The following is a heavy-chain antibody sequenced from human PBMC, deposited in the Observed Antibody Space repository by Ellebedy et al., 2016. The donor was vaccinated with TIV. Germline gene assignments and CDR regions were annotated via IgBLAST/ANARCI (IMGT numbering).Heavy chain of an antibody. CDR2: IYYSGST. D-gene: IGHD1-1*01. J-gene: IGHJ4*02. CDR1: GGSISSYY. V-gene: IGHV4-59*01. CDR3: ALTGWNDGDFDY. Sequence: SETLSLTCTVSGGSISSYYWSWIRQPPGKGLEWIGYIYYSGSTNYNPSLKSRVTISVDTSKNQFSLQLSSVTAADTAVYYCALTGWNDGDFDYWGQGTLVTVSS.